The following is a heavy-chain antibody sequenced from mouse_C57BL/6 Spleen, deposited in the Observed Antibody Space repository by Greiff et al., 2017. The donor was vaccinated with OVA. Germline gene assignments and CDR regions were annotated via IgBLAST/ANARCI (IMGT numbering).Heavy chain of an antibody. J-gene: IGHJ2*01. V-gene: IGHV5-16*01. D-gene: IGHD2-4*01. CDR2: INYDGSST. Sequence: EVNVVESEGGLVQPGSSMKLSCTASGFTFSDYYMAWVRQVPEKGLEWVANINYDGSSTYYLDSLKSRFIISRDNAKNILYLQMSSLKSEDTATYYCARALYDYDVGAFDYWGQGTTLTVSS. CDR1: GFTFSDYY. CDR3: ARALYDYDVGAFDY.